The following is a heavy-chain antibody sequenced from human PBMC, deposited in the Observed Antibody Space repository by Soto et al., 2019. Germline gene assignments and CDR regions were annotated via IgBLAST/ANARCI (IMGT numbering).Heavy chain of an antibody. V-gene: IGHV4-34*01. D-gene: IGHD3-10*01. CDR2: INHSGST. CDR3: ARAKGSGSYRPLGSAPNDY. CDR1: GGSFSGYY. J-gene: IGHJ4*02. Sequence: SETLSLTCAVYGGSFSGYYWSWIRQPPGKGLEWIGEINHSGSTNDNPSLKSRVTISVDTSKNQFSLKLSSVTAADTAVYYCARAKGSGSYRPLGSAPNDYWGQGTLVTVSS.